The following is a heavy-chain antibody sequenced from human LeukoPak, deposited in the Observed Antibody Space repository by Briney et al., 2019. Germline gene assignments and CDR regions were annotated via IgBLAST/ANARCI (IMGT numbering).Heavy chain of an antibody. CDR1: GFTFTSYG. Sequence: SGRSLRLSCAASGFTFTSYGIGWVRQAPGKGLEWVAVIWCDGSENYYADSVKARFTISRDQSKNTAYLQMNSLRAEDTAVYYCARLGSGWSFDYWGQGALVTVSS. CDR2: IWCDGSEN. D-gene: IGHD6-19*01. CDR3: ARLGSGWSFDY. J-gene: IGHJ4*02. V-gene: IGHV3-33*01.